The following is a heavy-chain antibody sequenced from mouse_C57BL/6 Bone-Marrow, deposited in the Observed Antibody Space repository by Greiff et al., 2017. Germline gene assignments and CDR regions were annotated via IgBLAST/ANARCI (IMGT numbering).Heavy chain of an antibody. Sequence: EVQLQQSVAELVRPGASVKLSCTASGFNIKHTSMPWVKQRPEQGLEWIGRIDPATGTTKYAPKFQGKATLTADPSSNTAYLQLSSLTSEDTAINYCAGSSYDYLDYWGQGTTLTVSS. D-gene: IGHD1-1*01. CDR2: IDPATGTT. CDR1: GFNIKHTS. CDR3: AGSSYDYLDY. V-gene: IGHV14-3*01. J-gene: IGHJ2*01.